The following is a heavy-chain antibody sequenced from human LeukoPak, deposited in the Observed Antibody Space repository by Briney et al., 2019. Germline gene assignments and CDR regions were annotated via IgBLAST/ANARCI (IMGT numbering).Heavy chain of an antibody. CDR2: INHSGST. V-gene: IGHV4-34*01. CDR1: GGSISSYY. Sequence: SETLSLTCTVSGGSISSYYWSWIRQPPGKGLEWIGEINHSGSTNYNPSLKSRVTISVDTSKNQFSLKLSSVTAADTAVYYCARRKRWLQLGFGYWGQGTLVTVSS. J-gene: IGHJ4*02. CDR3: ARRKRWLQLGFGY. D-gene: IGHD5-24*01.